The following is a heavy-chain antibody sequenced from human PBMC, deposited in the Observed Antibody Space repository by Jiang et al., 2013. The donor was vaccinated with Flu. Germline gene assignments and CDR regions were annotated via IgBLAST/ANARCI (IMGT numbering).Heavy chain of an antibody. CDR2: IYSGGST. Sequence: VQLLESGGGLVQPGGSLRLSCAASGFTVSSNYMSWVRQAPGKGLEWVSVIYSGGSTYYADSVKGRFTISRDNSKNTLYLQMNSLRAEDTAVYYCARDRHAEYDSSGHDAFDIVGPRDKSSPSLQ. CDR1: GFTVSSNY. D-gene: IGHD3-22*01. J-gene: IGHJ3*02. CDR3: ARDRHAEYDSSGHDAFDI. V-gene: IGHV3-66*01.